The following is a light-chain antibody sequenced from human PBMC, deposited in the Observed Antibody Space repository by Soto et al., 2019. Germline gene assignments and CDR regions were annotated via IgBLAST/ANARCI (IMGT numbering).Light chain of an antibody. CDR2: GYT. J-gene: IGLJ1*01. CDR3: QSNDVSLSHYV. V-gene: IGLV1-40*01. Sequence: QSVLTQPPSVSGAPGQRVTISRTGTTSNIGASYDIHWYQQLPGSAPKLLIYGYTNRPSGVPDRFSGSKSGTSASLAIAGLQAEDEADYFCQSNDVSLSHYVFGTGTKVTVL. CDR1: TSNIGASYD.